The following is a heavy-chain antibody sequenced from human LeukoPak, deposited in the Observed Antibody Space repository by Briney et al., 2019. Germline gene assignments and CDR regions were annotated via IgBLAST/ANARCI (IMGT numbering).Heavy chain of an antibody. V-gene: IGHV1-18*01. D-gene: IGHD3-22*01. CDR1: GYTFTSYG. CDR3: ARDIPRYYYDSREADY. CDR2: ISAYNGNT. J-gene: IGHJ4*02. Sequence: GASVKVSCKASGYTFTSYGISWVRQAPGQGLEWMGWISAYNGNTNYAQKLQGRVTMTTDTSTSTAYMELRSLRSDDTAVYYCARDIPRYYYDSREADYWGQGTLVTVSS.